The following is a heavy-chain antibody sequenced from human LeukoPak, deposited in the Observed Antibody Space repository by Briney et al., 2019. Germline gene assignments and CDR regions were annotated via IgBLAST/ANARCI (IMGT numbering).Heavy chain of an antibody. CDR3: ARVGAVADTVGYFDY. CDR2: IYAGDSDT. V-gene: IGHV5-51*04. D-gene: IGHD6-19*01. CDR1: GYSFTTYS. Sequence: GESLKISLKGSGYSFTTYSIGWVGQMPGKGLEWMEIIYAGDSDTSYSPSFQAQLPISADKPISSAYLRWSTLKPTDTPMNHCARVGAVADTVGYFDYWGHGTLVTVSS. J-gene: IGHJ4*01.